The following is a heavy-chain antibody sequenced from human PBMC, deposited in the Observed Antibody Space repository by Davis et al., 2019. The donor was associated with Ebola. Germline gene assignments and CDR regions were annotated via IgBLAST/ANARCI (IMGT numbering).Heavy chain of an antibody. CDR2: ISGSGGST. V-gene: IGHV3-23*01. Sequence: GESLKISCTDSVITFSSYAMTWVRQAPGKGLEWVSAISGSGGSTYYADSVKGRFTISRDNVKNSLYLRMNSLRVEDTALYHCARVNAATGYSRFDTWGQGTLVTVSS. D-gene: IGHD3-9*01. J-gene: IGHJ5*01. CDR3: ARVNAATGYSRFDT. CDR1: VITFSSYA.